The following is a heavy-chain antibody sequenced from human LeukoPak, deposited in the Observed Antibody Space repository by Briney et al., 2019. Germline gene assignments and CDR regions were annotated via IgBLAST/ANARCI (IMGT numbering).Heavy chain of an antibody. CDR1: GYTFTNYG. CDR2: ISAYNGNT. J-gene: IGHJ4*02. CDR3: ARGLYYDTNGYPALQY. D-gene: IGHD3-22*01. V-gene: IGHV1-18*01. Sequence: ASVKVSCKPSGYTFTNYGFTWVRQAPAQGLEWMGCISAYNGNTNYARKLQGRVTMTTDTSTSTAYMELRSLRSDDTAVYHCARGLYYDTNGYPALQYWGQGTLVTVSS.